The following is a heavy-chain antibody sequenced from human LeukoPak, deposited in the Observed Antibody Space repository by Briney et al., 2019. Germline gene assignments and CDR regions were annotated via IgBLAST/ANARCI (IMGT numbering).Heavy chain of an antibody. CDR3: ARDSSSGWSLDY. D-gene: IGHD6-19*01. V-gene: IGHV3-33*08. J-gene: IGHJ4*02. CDR2: IWYDGSNK. CDR1: GLTVSSNY. Sequence: GGSLRLSCAASGLTVSSNYMSWVRQAPGKGLEWVAVIWYDGSNKYYADSVKGRFTISRDNSKNTLYLQMNSLRAEDTAVYYCARDSSSGWSLDYWGQGTLVTVSS.